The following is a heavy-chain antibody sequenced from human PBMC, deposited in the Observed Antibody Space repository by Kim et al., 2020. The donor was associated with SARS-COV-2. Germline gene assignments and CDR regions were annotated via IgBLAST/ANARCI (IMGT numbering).Heavy chain of an antibody. CDR3: AKDLRGSYAFDI. D-gene: IGHD3-16*01. V-gene: IGHV4-34*01. J-gene: IGHJ3*02. CDR2: INHSGST. CDR1: GGSFSGYY. Sequence: SETLSLTCAVYGGSFSGYYWSWIRQPPGKGLEWIGEINHSGSTNYNPSLKSRVTISVDTSKNKFSLKLSSVTAADTAVYYCAKDLRGSYAFDIWGQGTMVTVSS.